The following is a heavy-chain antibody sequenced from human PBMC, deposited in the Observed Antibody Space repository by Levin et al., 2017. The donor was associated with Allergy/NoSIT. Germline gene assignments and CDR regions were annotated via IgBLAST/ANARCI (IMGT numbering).Heavy chain of an antibody. Sequence: SETLSLTCAVSGYSISSGYYWGWIRQPPGKGLEWIGSIYHSGSTYYNPSLKSRVTISVDTSKNQFSLKLSSVTAADTAVYYCARDPRDRYADYYFDYWGQGTLVTVSS. CDR2: IYHSGST. CDR3: ARDPRDRYADYYFDY. J-gene: IGHJ4*02. V-gene: IGHV4-38-2*02. CDR1: GYSISSGYY. D-gene: IGHD5-12*01.